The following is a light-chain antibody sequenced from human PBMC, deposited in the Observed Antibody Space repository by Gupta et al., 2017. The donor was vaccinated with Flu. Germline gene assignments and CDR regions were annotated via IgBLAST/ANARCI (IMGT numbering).Light chain of an antibody. CDR2: KAS. CDR1: QRISSW. Sequence: DIQMTQSPSTPSASVGDRVTITCRASQRISSWVAWYQQKPGKAPKLLIYKASDLQDGVPSRFAGSGSGTEFTLTISALQPEDFATYHCQQYEAYPYSFGQGTKLEI. J-gene: IGKJ2*03. CDR3: QQYEAYPYS. V-gene: IGKV1-5*03.